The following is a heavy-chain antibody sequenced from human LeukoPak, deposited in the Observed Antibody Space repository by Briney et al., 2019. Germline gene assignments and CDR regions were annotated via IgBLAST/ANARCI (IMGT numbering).Heavy chain of an antibody. D-gene: IGHD3-3*01. J-gene: IGHJ4*02. CDR2: ISSSSSYI. Sequence: GGSLRLSCAASGFTYSSFSMNWVLKAPGKGLELVTSISSSSSYIYYADSVKGRFTISRDNAKNSLYLQMNSLRAEDTAVYYCASNLDFWSGYSDYWGQGTLVTVSS. CDR1: GFTYSSFS. V-gene: IGHV3-21*01. CDR3: ASNLDFWSGYSDY.